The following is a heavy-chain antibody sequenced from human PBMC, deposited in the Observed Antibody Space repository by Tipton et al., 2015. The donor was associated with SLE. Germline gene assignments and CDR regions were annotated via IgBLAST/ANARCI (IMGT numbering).Heavy chain of an antibody. D-gene: IGHD6-19*01. V-gene: IGHV3-74*01. Sequence: SLRLSCAASGFTFSNYWMHWVRQAPGKGLVWVSRINPYGSSTNYADSVEGRFTISRDNAKNTLYLQMNSLRAEDTAMYYCAKSGSGWYDASDIWDQGTMVTVSS. CDR3: AKSGSGWYDASDI. J-gene: IGHJ3*02. CDR1: GFTFSNYW. CDR2: INPYGSST.